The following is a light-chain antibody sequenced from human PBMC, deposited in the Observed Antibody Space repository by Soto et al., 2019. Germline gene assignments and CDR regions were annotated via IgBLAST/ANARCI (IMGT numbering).Light chain of an antibody. CDR2: AAS. Sequence: DIQMTQSPSSLSASVGDRVTITCRASQSVSSYLNWYQHKPGKAPKLLIYAASSLQSGVPSRFSGSGSATDFTLTISSLQPEDFATYYCQQSYNTPPTFVGGTKVDIK. CDR3: QQSYNTPPT. J-gene: IGKJ4*01. V-gene: IGKV1-39*01. CDR1: QSVSSY.